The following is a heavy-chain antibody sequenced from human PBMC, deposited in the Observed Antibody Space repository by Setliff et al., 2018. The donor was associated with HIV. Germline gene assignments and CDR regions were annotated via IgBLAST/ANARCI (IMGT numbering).Heavy chain of an antibody. CDR2: LFYNGNT. V-gene: IGHV4-39*01. J-gene: IGHJ4*02. CDR1: GGSISNNSYY. D-gene: IGHD6-19*01. CDR3: ARQFRYPNRAVAGVDY. Sequence: NPSETLSLTCTASGGSISNNSYYWGWVRQPPGKGLELIGNLFYNGNTYYNPSLKSRVTISVDTSKNQFSLKLSSVTAADTAIYFCARQFRYPNRAVAGVDYWGQGTLVTV.